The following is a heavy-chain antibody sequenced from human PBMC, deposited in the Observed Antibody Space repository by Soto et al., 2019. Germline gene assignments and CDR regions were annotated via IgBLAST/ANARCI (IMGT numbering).Heavy chain of an antibody. CDR2: ISAYNGNT. CDR1: GYTFTSYV. V-gene: IGHV1-18*01. CDR3: ARVVATVAGHYGMDV. Sequence: QVQLVQSGAEVKKPGASVKVSCRASGYTFTSYVISWVRQAPAQGLEWMGWISAYNGNTNFAQKLQGRVTMTTDTYTSTAYMELRSLRSDDKAVYYCARVVATVAGHYGMDVWGQGTTVTVSS. D-gene: IGHD6-19*01. J-gene: IGHJ6*02.